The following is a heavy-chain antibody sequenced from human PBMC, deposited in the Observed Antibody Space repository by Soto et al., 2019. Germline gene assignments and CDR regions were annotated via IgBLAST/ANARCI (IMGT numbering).Heavy chain of an antibody. CDR1: GFTFSSYG. CDR2: ISYDGRNK. D-gene: IGHD2-21*01. V-gene: IGHV3-30*18. Sequence: GGSLRLSCAASGFTFSSYGMHWVRRAPGKGLEWVAVISYDGRNKYYADAVKGRFTISRDNSKNTLYLQMSSLRAEDTAVYYCAKVRVGIDVDFDYWGQGALVTVSS. CDR3: AKVRVGIDVDFDY. J-gene: IGHJ4*02.